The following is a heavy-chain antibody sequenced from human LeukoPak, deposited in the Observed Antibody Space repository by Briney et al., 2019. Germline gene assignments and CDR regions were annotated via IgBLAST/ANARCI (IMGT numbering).Heavy chain of an antibody. J-gene: IGHJ5*02. CDR2: IYYSGST. V-gene: IGHV4-39*01. D-gene: IGHD4-11*01. Sequence: TLSLTCTVXXDSITXPSYYWGWIRQPPRKGLEYIGSIYYSGSTHYNPSLNRRVTMSVDASKNRFSLKVTSVTAADTAVYYCVRTTVSKEGWFDPWGQGTLVTVSS. CDR3: VRTTVSKEGWFDP. CDR1: XDSITXPSYY.